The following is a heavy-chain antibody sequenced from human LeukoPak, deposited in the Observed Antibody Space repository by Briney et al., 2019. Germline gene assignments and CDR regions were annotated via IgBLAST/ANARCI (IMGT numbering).Heavy chain of an antibody. J-gene: IGHJ4*02. V-gene: IGHV1-69*04. CDR2: IIPILGIA. CDR3: ARNTPPHYCSGWNLFPNY. D-gene: IGHD2-15*01. CDR1: GGTFSSYA. Sequence: GASVKVSCKASGGTFSSYAISWVRQAPGQGLEWMGRIIPILGIANYAQKFQGGVTTTADKSTSTAYMELSSLRSEDTAVYYCARNTPPHYCSGWNLFPNYWGQGTLVTVSS.